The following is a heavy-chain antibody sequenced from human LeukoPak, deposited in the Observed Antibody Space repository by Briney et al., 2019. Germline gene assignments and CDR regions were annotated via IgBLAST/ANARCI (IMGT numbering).Heavy chain of an antibody. CDR2: IYTSGST. Sequence: PSETLSLTCTVSGGSISSYYWSWIRQPAGRGLEWIGRIYTSGSTNYNPSLKSRVTMSVDTSKNQFSLKLSSVTAADTAVYYCARDAPAAAEEDYYYYMDVWGKGTTVTVSS. V-gene: IGHV4-4*07. J-gene: IGHJ6*03. D-gene: IGHD6-13*01. CDR3: ARDAPAAAEEDYYYYMDV. CDR1: GGSISSYY.